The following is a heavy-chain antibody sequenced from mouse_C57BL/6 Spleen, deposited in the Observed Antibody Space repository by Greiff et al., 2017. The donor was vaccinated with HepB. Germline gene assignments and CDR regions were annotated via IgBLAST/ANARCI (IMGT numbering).Heavy chain of an antibody. CDR2: ISDGGSYT. J-gene: IGHJ2*01. Sequence: EVKLMESGGGLVKPGGSLKLSCAASGFTFSSYAMSWVRQTPEKRLEWVATISDGGSYTYYPDNVTGRFTISRDNAKNNLYLQMSHLKSEDTAMYYCARGHYGSSLGYFDYWGQGTTLTVSS. CDR3: ARGHYGSSLGYFDY. V-gene: IGHV5-4*03. CDR1: GFTFSSYA. D-gene: IGHD1-1*01.